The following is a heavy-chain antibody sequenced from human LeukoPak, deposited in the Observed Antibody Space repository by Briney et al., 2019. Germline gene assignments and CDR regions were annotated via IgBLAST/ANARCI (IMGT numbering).Heavy chain of an antibody. V-gene: IGHV3-23*01. CDR3: AKLWSSSRGAFDI. CDR1: GFTFSTYA. CDR2: VTNNGGST. D-gene: IGHD2-2*01. J-gene: IGHJ3*02. Sequence: GSLRSSCAATGFTFSTYAMSWVRQAPGQGLEWVSGVTNNGGSTYYADSVEGRFTISRDNSKNTLYLQMNSLRAEDTAVYYCAKLWSSSRGAFDIWGQGTMVTVSS.